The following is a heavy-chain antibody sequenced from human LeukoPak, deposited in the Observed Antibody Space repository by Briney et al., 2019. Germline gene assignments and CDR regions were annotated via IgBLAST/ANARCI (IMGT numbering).Heavy chain of an antibody. CDR3: TRRSSAAGRQYFDY. J-gene: IGHJ4*02. Sequence: GGSLRLSCAASGFTFSSYAMSWVRQAPGKGLEWASAISGSGGSTYYADSVKGRFTISRDNSKNTLYLQMNSLKTEDTAVYYCTRRSSAAGRQYFDYWGQGTLVTVSS. CDR1: GFTFSSYA. D-gene: IGHD6-13*01. V-gene: IGHV3-23*01. CDR2: ISGSGGST.